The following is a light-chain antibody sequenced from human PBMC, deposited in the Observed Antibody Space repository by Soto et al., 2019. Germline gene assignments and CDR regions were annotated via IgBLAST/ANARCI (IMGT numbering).Light chain of an antibody. Sequence: EIVLTQSPGTRSLSPGERATLSCRASQSVSSSSYLAWYQQKPGQAPRLLIYGASSRATGIPDRFSGSGSGTDFTLTISRLEPEYFAVYYCQQYGNSSLTFGGGTKVEIK. V-gene: IGKV3-20*01. CDR3: QQYGNSSLT. CDR1: QSVSSSSY. J-gene: IGKJ4*01. CDR2: GAS.